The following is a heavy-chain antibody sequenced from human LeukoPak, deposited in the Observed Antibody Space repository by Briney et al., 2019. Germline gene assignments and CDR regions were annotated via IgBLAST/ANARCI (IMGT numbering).Heavy chain of an antibody. Sequence: QPGGSLRLSCAASGFTFSSCAMSWVRQVPGKGLVWVSRINSDGSSTRYADSVKGRFTISRDNAKDTLYLQMSSLRAEDTAVYYCVRDYGGYWGQGTLVTVSS. D-gene: IGHD4-23*01. CDR1: GFTFSSCA. CDR3: VRDYGGY. J-gene: IGHJ4*02. V-gene: IGHV3-74*01. CDR2: INSDGSST.